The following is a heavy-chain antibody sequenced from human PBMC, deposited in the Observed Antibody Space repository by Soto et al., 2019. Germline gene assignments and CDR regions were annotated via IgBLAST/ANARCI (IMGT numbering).Heavy chain of an antibody. CDR1: GFTFSSYA. V-gene: IGHV3-23*01. Sequence: PGGSLRLSCAASGFTFSSYAMSWVRQAPGKGLEWVSAISGSGGSTYYADSVKGRFTISRDNSKNTLYLQMNSLRAEDTAVYYCAKARGYSGYRNWFDPWGQGTLVTVSS. CDR2: ISGSGGST. D-gene: IGHD5-12*01. J-gene: IGHJ5*02. CDR3: AKARGYSGYRNWFDP.